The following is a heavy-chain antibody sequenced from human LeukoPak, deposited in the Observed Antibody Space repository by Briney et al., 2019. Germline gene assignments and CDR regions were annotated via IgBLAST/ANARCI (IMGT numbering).Heavy chain of an antibody. CDR2: ISYDGSNK. Sequence: AGGSLRLSCAASGFTFSSYGMHWVRQAPGTGLEWVAVISYDGSNKSYGDSVKGRFTISRDNSNNTLYLQMNSLRAEDTAVYYCEKARYSSLQLFYFDSWGQGTLVTVSS. V-gene: IGHV3-30*18. D-gene: IGHD6-13*01. CDR3: EKARYSSLQLFYFDS. J-gene: IGHJ4*02. CDR1: GFTFSSYG.